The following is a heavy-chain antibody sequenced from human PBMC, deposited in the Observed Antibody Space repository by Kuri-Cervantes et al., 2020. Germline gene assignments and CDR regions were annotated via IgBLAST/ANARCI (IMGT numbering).Heavy chain of an antibody. CDR1: GFTFSSYA. D-gene: IGHD3-22*01. CDR2: ISGSGGST. CDR3: ASGEEIVVAPQGY. V-gene: IGHV3-23*01. Sequence: GGSLRLSCAASGFTFSSYAMHWVRQAPGRGLEWVSAISGSGGSTYYADSVKGRFTISRDNSKNTLYLQMNSLRAEDTAVYYCASGEEIVVAPQGYWGQGTLVTVSS. J-gene: IGHJ4*02.